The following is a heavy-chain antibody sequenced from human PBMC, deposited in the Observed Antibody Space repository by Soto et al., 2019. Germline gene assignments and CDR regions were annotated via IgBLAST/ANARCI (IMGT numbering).Heavy chain of an antibody. Sequence: EVQLLESGGALVQPGGSLRLSCVASGFTFSYYGMSWVRQAPGKGLDWVSVISAGGGTTTYYADSVKGRFTISRDISKNTLFLQMNSLTVDDTAIYYCAKRGPSSTSSGEDYWGQGTLVTVSS. V-gene: IGHV3-23*01. CDR3: AKRGPSSTSSGEDY. J-gene: IGHJ4*02. D-gene: IGHD6-6*01. CDR2: ISAGGGTTT. CDR1: GFTFSYYG.